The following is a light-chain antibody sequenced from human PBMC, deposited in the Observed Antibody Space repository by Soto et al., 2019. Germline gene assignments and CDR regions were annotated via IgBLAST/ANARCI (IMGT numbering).Light chain of an antibody. J-gene: IGKJ1*01. V-gene: IGKV1-8*01. Sequence: AIRMTQSPSSFSASTGDRVTITCRASQGISSYLAWYQQKPGKAHKLLIYAASTLQGGVPSRFSGSGAGTDFTLTISCLQSEDFATYYCQQYYSYPWTFGQGTQVEIK. CDR2: AAS. CDR3: QQYYSYPWT. CDR1: QGISSY.